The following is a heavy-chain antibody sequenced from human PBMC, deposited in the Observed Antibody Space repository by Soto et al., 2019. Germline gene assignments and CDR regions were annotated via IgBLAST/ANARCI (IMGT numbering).Heavy chain of an antibody. CDR2: VKQDATQK. V-gene: IGHV3-7*03. J-gene: IGHJ4*02. D-gene: IGHD3-9*01. Sequence: MSCNRKAQGQWMERVANVKQDATQKHYVDSVKGRFTISTDNAKNSLYLQMNTLRAEDTAVYYTLKPCITIFSLVIMRHLAYYFDSWGQGPLVTVSS. CDR3: LKPCITIFSLVIMRHLAYYFDS.